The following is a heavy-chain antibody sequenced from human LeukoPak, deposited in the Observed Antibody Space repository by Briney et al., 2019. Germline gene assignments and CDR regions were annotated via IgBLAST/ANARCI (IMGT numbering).Heavy chain of an antibody. D-gene: IGHD3-22*01. CDR2: ISGSGGST. CDR3: AKDRYYDSSGYYYRISYYFDY. Sequence: GGSLRLSCAASGFTFSSYAMSWVRQAPGQGLDWVSAISGSGGSTYYADSVKGRFTISRDNSKNTLYLQMNSLRAEDTAVYYCAKDRYYDSSGYYYRISYYFDYWGQGTLVTVSS. CDR1: GFTFSSYA. J-gene: IGHJ4*02. V-gene: IGHV3-23*01.